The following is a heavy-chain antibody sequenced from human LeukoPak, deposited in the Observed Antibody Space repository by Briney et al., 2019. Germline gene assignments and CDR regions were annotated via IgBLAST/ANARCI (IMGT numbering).Heavy chain of an antibody. CDR1: GYTFTSYY. Sequence: GASVKVSCKASGYTFTSYYMHWIRQAPGQGLEWMGIINPSGGSTTYAQKFQGRVTITADESTCTAYMELSSLRSEDTAVYYCARVGPALGYAVYYFDYWGQGTLVTVSS. V-gene: IGHV1-46*01. CDR3: ARVGPALGYAVYYFDY. D-gene: IGHD2-2*01. J-gene: IGHJ4*02. CDR2: INPSGGST.